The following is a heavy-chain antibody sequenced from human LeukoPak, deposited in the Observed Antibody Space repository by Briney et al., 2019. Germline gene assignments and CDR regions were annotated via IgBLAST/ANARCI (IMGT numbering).Heavy chain of an antibody. CDR3: ARGKYCSSTSCAYYYYYYYMDV. D-gene: IGHD2-2*01. Sequence: PLETLSLTCAVYGGSFSGYYWSWIRQPPGKGLEWIGEINHSGSTNYNPSLKSRVTISVDTSKNQFSLKLSSVTAADTAVYYCARGKYCSSTSCAYYYYYYYMDVWGKGTTVTVSS. CDR1: GGSFSGYY. J-gene: IGHJ6*03. CDR2: INHSGST. V-gene: IGHV4-34*01.